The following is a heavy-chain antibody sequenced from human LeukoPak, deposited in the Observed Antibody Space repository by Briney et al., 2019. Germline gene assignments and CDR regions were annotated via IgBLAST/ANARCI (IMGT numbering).Heavy chain of an antibody. CDR3: AKSGGYGLIDC. D-gene: IGHD1-26*01. J-gene: IGHJ4*02. CDR2: IYYSGSA. V-gene: IGHV4-59*08. CDR1: GGSISSYY. Sequence: SETLSLTCTVSGGSISSYYWSWIRQPPGKGLEWIGYIYYSGSANYHPSLKSRVTISVDTSKNRFSLRLSSVTAADTAMYYCAKSGGYGLIDCWGQGTLVTVSS.